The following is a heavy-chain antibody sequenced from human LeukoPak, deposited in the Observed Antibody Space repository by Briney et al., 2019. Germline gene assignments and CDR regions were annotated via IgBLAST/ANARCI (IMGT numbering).Heavy chain of an antibody. D-gene: IGHD2-15*01. CDR3: ARDNGYCSGGSCYRFDY. Sequence: SETLSLTCTVSGGSISSGSYYWSWIRQPAGRGLEWIGRIYTSGSTNYNPSLKSRVNISVDTSKNQFSLKLSSVTAADTAVYYCARDNGYCSGGSCYRFDYGGQGTLVTVSA. J-gene: IGHJ4*02. V-gene: IGHV4-61*02. CDR1: GGSISSGSYY. CDR2: IYTSGST.